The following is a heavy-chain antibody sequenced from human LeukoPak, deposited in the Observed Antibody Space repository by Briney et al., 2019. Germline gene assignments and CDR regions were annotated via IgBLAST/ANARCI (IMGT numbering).Heavy chain of an antibody. CDR2: IYYSGST. J-gene: IGHJ4*02. D-gene: IGHD5-12*01. V-gene: IGHV4-30-4*01. CDR1: GGSISSGDYY. CDR3: ARGHSGYDPIDY. Sequence: SQTLSLTCTVSGGSISSGDYYWSWIRQPPGKGLEWIGYIYYSGSTYYNPSLKSRVTISVDTSKNQFSLKLSSVTAADTAVYYCARGHSGYDPIDYWGQGTLVTVSS.